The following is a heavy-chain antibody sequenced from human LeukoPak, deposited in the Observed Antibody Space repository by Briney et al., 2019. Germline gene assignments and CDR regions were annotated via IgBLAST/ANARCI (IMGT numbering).Heavy chain of an antibody. CDR3: ARGQLAWGFYGTLVY. D-gene: IGHD2/OR15-2a*01. J-gene: IGHJ4*02. CDR2: VYSGGDT. V-gene: IGHV3-53*01. Sequence: PSETLSLTCAVSGGSISSSNWWSWVRQPPGKGLEWVSIVYSGGDTHYADSVKGRFTISRDRSKNTVDLQMNSLTVEDTAIYYCARGQLAWGFYGTLVYWGQGTVVAVSS. CDR1: GGSISSSNW.